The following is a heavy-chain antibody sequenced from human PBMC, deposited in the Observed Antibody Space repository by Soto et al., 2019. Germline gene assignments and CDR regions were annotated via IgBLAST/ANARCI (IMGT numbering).Heavy chain of an antibody. CDR2: ISGYNGNT. V-gene: IGHV1-18*01. Sequence: XSVKVANTTSGYTLFSYGIIWVRQAPGQGLEWMGWISGYNGNTNYAQKFQARVTMTADTSTRTAYMELRSLRSDDTAFYYCARKSSSSSWFDPWGQGTLVTVSS. CDR1: GYTLFSYG. CDR3: ARKSSSSSWFDP. D-gene: IGHD6-6*01. J-gene: IGHJ5*02.